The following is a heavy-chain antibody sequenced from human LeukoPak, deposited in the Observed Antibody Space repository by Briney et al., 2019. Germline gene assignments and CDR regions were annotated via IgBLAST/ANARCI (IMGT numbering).Heavy chain of an antibody. D-gene: IGHD3-22*01. J-gene: IGHJ4*02. Sequence: GGSLRLSCAASGFTFDDYAMHWVRQAPGKGLEWVSGISWNSGSIGYADSVKGRFTISRDNAKNSLYLQMNSLRAEDTALYYCAKDTYYYDSSGSFDYWGQGTLFTVSS. CDR2: ISWNSGSI. CDR1: GFTFDDYA. V-gene: IGHV3-9*01. CDR3: AKDTYYYDSSGSFDY.